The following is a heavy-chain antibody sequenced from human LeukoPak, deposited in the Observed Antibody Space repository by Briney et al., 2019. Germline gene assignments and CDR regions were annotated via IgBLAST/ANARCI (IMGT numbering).Heavy chain of an antibody. V-gene: IGHV1-2*02. CDR3: ARDLTFTSGRGVY. J-gene: IGHJ4*02. D-gene: IGHD6-25*01. CDR1: GYTFTAYY. CDR2: INPNSGDT. Sequence: GASVKVSCKASGYTFTAYYVHWVRQAPGQGLEWMGWINPNSGDTNYAQEFQGRVTMTRDTSINTAYMELSGLRSDDTAVYYCARDLTFTSGRGVYWGQGTLVTVSS.